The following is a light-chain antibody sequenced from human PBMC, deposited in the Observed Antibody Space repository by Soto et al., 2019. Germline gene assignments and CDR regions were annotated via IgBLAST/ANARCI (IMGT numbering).Light chain of an antibody. CDR3: QQYDRFPYT. CDR2: KAS. Sequence: DIPMTQSPSTLSASVGDTVTITCRASQSLSYWLAWYQQKPGQAPKLLIHKASTLESGVPSRFSGSGSGTEFTRTISSLQPDDFATFYCQQYDRFPYTFGQGTKLEIK. CDR1: QSLSYW. J-gene: IGKJ2*01. V-gene: IGKV1-5*03.